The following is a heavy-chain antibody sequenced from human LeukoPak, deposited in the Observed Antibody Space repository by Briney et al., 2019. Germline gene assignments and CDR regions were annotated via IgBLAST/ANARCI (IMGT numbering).Heavy chain of an antibody. D-gene: IGHD5-24*01. CDR2: IYHSGST. CDR1: GGSISSGGYS. CDR3: ARGRRRDGYNVDY. J-gene: IGHJ4*02. V-gene: IGHV4-30-2*01. Sequence: PSQTLSLTCAVSGGSISSGGYSWSWIGQPPGKGLEWIGYIYHSGSTYYNPSLKSRVTISVDRSKNQFSLKLSSVTAADTAVYYCARGRRRDGYNVDYWGQGTLVNVSS.